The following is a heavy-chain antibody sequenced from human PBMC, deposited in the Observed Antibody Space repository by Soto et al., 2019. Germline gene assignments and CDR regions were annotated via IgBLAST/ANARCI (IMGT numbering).Heavy chain of an antibody. Sequence: GGSLRLSCAASGFTFSSYAMSWVRQAPGKGLEWVSAISGSGGSTYYADSVKGRFTISRDNSKNTLYLQMNSLRAEDPAVYYCAKDPFTPHAYCGGDGYSTVYWGQGTLVTVSS. D-gene: IGHD2-21*02. J-gene: IGHJ4*02. CDR1: GFTFSSYA. CDR2: ISGSGGST. CDR3: AKDPFTPHAYCGGDGYSTVY. V-gene: IGHV3-23*01.